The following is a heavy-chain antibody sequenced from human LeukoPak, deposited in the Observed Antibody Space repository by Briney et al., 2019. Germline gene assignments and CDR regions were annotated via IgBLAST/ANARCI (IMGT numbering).Heavy chain of an antibody. Sequence: GGSLRLSCTASGFTFGDYAMSWVRQAPGKGLEWVGFIRSKAYGGTTEYAASVKGRFTISRDDSKSIAYLQMNSLKTEDTAVYYCTSNIRRSWFGELFFGYWGQGTLVTVSS. D-gene: IGHD3-10*01. CDR2: IRSKAYGGTT. CDR1: GFTFGDYA. J-gene: IGHJ4*02. V-gene: IGHV3-49*04. CDR3: TSNIRRSWFGELFFGY.